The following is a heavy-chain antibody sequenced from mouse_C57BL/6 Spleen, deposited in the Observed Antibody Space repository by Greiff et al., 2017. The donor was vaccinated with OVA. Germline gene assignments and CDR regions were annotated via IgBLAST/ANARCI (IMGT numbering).Heavy chain of an antibody. CDR1: GFSLSTFGMG. CDR3: ARIEISSPYYGSSYWYFDV. CDR2: IWWDDDK. Sequence: QVTLKVSGPGILQPSQTLSLTCSFSGFSLSTFGMGVGWIRQPSGKGLEWLAHIWWDDDKYYNPALKSRLTISKDTSKNQVFLKIANVDTADTATYYCARIEISSPYYGSSYWYFDVWGTGTTVTVSS. D-gene: IGHD1-1*01. J-gene: IGHJ1*03. V-gene: IGHV8-8*01.